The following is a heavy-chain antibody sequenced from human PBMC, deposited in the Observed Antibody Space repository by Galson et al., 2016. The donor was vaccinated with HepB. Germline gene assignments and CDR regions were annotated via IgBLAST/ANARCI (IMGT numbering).Heavy chain of an antibody. D-gene: IGHD5-18*01. V-gene: IGHV5-51*01. J-gene: IGHJ4*02. Sequence: QSGAEVTKPGESLKISCKGSSYIFTSYWIGWVRQMPGKGLEWMGIIYAADSDTRYSPSFQGQVTISVDKSISTAYLQWSSLKASDTAMYYCARRAYSFGYDDYWGQGTLVTVSS. CDR1: SYIFTSYW. CDR2: IYAADSDT. CDR3: ARRAYSFGYDDY.